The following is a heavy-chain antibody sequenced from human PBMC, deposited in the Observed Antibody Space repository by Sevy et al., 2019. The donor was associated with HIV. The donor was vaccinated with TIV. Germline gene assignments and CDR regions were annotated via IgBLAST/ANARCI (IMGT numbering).Heavy chain of an antibody. V-gene: IGHV3-23*01. Sequence: GGSLRLSCAASGFSFGTHAMSWVRQAPGKGLEWVSGMSGRGGSTGYADSVKGRFTISRDNSKNTLFLQMNDLRADDTAVYYCAKDVPDQSWYDDFWSGSPCFDYWGRGILVTVSS. CDR1: GFSFGTHA. CDR3: AKDVPDQSWYDDFWSGSPCFDY. J-gene: IGHJ4*02. CDR2: MSGRGGST. D-gene: IGHD3-3*01.